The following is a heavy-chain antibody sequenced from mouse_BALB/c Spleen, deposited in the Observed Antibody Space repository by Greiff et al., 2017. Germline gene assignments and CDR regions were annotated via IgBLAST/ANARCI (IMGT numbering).Heavy chain of an antibody. D-gene: IGHD1-1*01. CDR3: AREDYYGSRGDYYAMDY. V-gene: IGHV1-69*02. Sequence: VQLQQPGAELVKPGAPVKLSCKASGYTFTSYWMNWVKQRPGRGLEWIGRIDPSDSETHYNQKFKDKATLTVDKSSSTAYIQLSSLTSEDSAVYYCAREDYYGSRGDYYAMDYWGQGTSVTVSS. CDR1: GYTFTSYW. J-gene: IGHJ4*01. CDR2: IDPSDSET.